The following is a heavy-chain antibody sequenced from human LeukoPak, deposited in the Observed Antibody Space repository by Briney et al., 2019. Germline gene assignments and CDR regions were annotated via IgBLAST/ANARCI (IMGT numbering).Heavy chain of an antibody. CDR1: GFTFSTYA. V-gene: IGHV3-30-3*01. Sequence: SGGSPRLSCAASGFTFSTYAMHWVRQAPGKGLEWVAVISYDGSNIYYADSVKGRFTISRDNSKNTLYLQMNSLRAEDTAVYYCATEGMVRGVFDYWAREPWSPSPQ. D-gene: IGHD3-10*01. J-gene: IGHJ4*02. CDR2: ISYDGSNI. CDR3: ATEGMVRGVFDY.